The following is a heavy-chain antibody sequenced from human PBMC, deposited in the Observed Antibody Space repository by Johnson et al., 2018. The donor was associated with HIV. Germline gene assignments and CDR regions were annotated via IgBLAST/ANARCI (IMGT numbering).Heavy chain of an antibody. CDR2: ISWNTGNI. J-gene: IGHJ3*02. V-gene: IGHV3-9*01. CDR3: ARDGDSSGPLHDAFDI. D-gene: IGHD3-22*01. Sequence: EVHLVESGGGLIQPGGSLRLSCVGSGFTFRTYAMSWVRQAPGKGLEWVSGISWNTGNIGYADSVKGRFTISRDNAKNSLYLQMNSLRAEDTAVYYCARDGDSSGPLHDAFDIWGQGTMVTVSS. CDR1: GFTFRTYA.